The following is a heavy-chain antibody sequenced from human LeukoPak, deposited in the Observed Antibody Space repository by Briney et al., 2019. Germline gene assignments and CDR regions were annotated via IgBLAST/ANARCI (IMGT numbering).Heavy chain of an antibody. Sequence: GGSLRLSCAASGFTFSSYAMSWVRQAPGKGLEWVSGISGSGGSTHYADSVKGQFTISRDNSKNTLWLQMNSLRAEDTALYYCAKKGDSGWVFDYWGQATLVTVSS. CDR2: ISGSGGST. J-gene: IGHJ4*02. CDR1: GFTFSSYA. CDR3: AKKGDSGWVFDY. D-gene: IGHD6-19*01. V-gene: IGHV3-23*01.